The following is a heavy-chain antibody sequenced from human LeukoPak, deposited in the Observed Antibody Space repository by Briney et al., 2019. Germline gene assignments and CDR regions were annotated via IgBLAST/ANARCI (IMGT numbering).Heavy chain of an antibody. CDR3: ARATTGDPFDY. Sequence: ASVKVSCKASGYTFTSYYMHWVRQAPGQGLEWMGIINPSGGSTSYAQKFQGRVTMTRDTSTSTVYMELSGLRSEDTAVYYCARATTGDPFDYWGQGTLVTVSS. CDR2: INPSGGST. V-gene: IGHV1-46*01. J-gene: IGHJ4*02. D-gene: IGHD2-21*02. CDR1: GYTFTSYY.